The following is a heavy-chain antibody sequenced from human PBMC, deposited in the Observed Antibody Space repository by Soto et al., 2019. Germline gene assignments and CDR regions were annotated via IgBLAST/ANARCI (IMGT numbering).Heavy chain of an antibody. Sequence: EVQLLESGGGLVQPGESLRLSCAASGFTFSSYAMSWVREAPGKGLEWVSVVSGSDDSTYYADSVKGRFTISRHNSKNTPYLQMSSLRAADTAVYYCAKRSSSSTFDYWGQGTLVTVSS. V-gene: IGHV3-23*01. CDR2: VSGSDDST. CDR1: GFTFSSYA. CDR3: AKRSSSSTFDY. J-gene: IGHJ4*02. D-gene: IGHD6-6*01.